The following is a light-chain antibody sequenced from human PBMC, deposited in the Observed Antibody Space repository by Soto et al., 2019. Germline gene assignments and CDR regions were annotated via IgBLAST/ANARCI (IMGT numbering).Light chain of an antibody. J-gene: IGKJ2*01. Sequence: DIQMTQSPSTLSASVGDRVTITCRASQSISSWLAWYQQKPGKAPTLLIYDASSLESGVPSRFSGSGSGTEFTLTISSLQTDDFATYYCQQYNSYSMYTFGQGTKLEIK. CDR3: QQYNSYSMYT. V-gene: IGKV1-5*01. CDR2: DAS. CDR1: QSISSW.